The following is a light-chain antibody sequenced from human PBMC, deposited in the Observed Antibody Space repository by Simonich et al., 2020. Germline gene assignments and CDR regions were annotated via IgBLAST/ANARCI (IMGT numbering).Light chain of an antibody. CDR1: SGHSSYA. CDR2: LNSDGSH. CDR3: QTWGTGIHWV. V-gene: IGLV4-69*01. J-gene: IGLJ3*02. Sequence: QLVLTQSPSASASLGASVKLTCTLSSGHSSYAIAWHQQQPGTCPRYLMKLNSDGSHSKGDGIPDRFSGSSSGAERYLTISSLQSEDEADYYCQTWGTGIHWVFGGGTKLTVL.